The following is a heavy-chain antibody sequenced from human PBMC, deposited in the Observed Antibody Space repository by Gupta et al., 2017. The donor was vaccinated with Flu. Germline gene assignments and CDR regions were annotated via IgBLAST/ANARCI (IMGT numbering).Heavy chain of an antibody. CDR2: INTDEGNT. J-gene: IGHJ3*02. Sequence: AIRWVRQAAGQRLEWMGWINTDEGNTKYSQKFKGRVTITRDTSASTVYLDMSSLTSEDTAVYYCARRLSSDSWEYGFDSWGQGTMVTVSS. CDR3: ARRLSSDSWEYGFDS. CDR1: A. V-gene: IGHV1-3*04. D-gene: IGHD2-2*01.